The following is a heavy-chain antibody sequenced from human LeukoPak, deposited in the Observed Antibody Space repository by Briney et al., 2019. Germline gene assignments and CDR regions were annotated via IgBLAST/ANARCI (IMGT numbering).Heavy chain of an antibody. CDR2: IIPIFGTA. D-gene: IGHD2-2*01. Sequence: ASVKVSCKASGGTFSSYAISWVRQAPGQGREWMGGIIPIFGTANYAQKFQGRVTITADESTSTAYMELSSLRSEDTAVYYCARGLPAAIVWNWFDPWGQGTLVTVSS. J-gene: IGHJ5*02. CDR3: ARGLPAAIVWNWFDP. CDR1: GGTFSSYA. V-gene: IGHV1-69*01.